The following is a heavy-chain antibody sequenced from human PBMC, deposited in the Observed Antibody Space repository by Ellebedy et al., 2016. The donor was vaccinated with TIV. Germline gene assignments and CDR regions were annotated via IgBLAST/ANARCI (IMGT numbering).Heavy chain of an antibody. J-gene: IGHJ4*02. V-gene: IGHV4-34*01. CDR1: GGSFSGHH. CDR3: ARGLIAVAGTLFFDW. Sequence: SETLSLXXAVYGGSFSGHHWSWIRQPPGKGLEWIGEVHNSGSTNYNPSLKSRVTISTDTSKNQFSLILSSVTAADTAVYYCARGLIAVAGTLFFDWWGQGTRVTVSS. D-gene: IGHD6-19*01. CDR2: VHNSGST.